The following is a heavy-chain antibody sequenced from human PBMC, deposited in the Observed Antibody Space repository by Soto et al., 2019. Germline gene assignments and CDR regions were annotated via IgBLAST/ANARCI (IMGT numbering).Heavy chain of an antibody. D-gene: IGHD3-3*01. J-gene: IGHJ5*02. CDR1: GDSITSANW. CDR3: ARARGAIFGVVIRTWLDP. V-gene: IGHV4-4*02. CDR2: IYHNGST. Sequence: SETLSLTCAVSGDSITSANWWSWVRQSPRKGLEWLGEIYHNGSTNYNPSLKSRVAISVDKAKNQFSLKLTSVTAADTAVYYCARARGAIFGVVIRTWLDPCGQGTLVTVSS.